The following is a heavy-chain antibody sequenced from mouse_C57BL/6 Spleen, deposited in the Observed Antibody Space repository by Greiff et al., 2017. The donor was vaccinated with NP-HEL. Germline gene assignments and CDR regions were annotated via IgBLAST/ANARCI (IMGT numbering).Heavy chain of an antibody. D-gene: IGHD1-1*01. V-gene: IGHV1-52*01. Sequence: QVQLQQSGAELVRPGSSVKLSCKASGYTFTSYWMHWVKQRPIQGLEWIGNIDPSDSETHYNQKFKDKATLTVDKSSSTAYMQLSSLTSEDSAVYYCARDYYGSSPDYYAMDYWGQGTSVTVSS. J-gene: IGHJ4*01. CDR3: ARDYYGSSPDYYAMDY. CDR1: GYTFTSYW. CDR2: IDPSDSET.